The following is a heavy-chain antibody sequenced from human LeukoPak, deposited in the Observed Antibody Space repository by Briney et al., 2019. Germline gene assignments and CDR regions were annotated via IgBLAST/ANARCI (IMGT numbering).Heavy chain of an antibody. J-gene: IGHJ6*02. Sequence: GGSLRLSCAASGFTFSSYSMNWVRQAPGKGLEWVSSISSSSSYIYYADSVKGRFTISRDNAKNSLYLQMNSLRAEDTAVYYCASDRYSSGWHHEYYYYYYGMDVWGQGTTVTVSS. D-gene: IGHD6-19*01. CDR3: ASDRYSSGWHHEYYYYYYGMDV. CDR2: ISSSSSYI. V-gene: IGHV3-21*01. CDR1: GFTFSSYS.